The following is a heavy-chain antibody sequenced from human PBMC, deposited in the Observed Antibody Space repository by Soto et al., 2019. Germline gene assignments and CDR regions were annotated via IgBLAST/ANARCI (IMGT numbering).Heavy chain of an antibody. D-gene: IGHD2-21*01. Sequence: SGPTLVNPTQTLTLTCTFSGFELSLSADGTRVSWIRQPPGKALEWLARIDWDNDKFYSTSLKTRLTISKDTSKNQVVLTMTNMDHVDTATYYCARTARRDGYNYGMDVWGPGTRITVSS. CDR3: ARTARRDGYNYGMDV. CDR1: GFELSLSADGTR. J-gene: IGHJ6*02. V-gene: IGHV2-70*04. CDR2: IDWDNDK.